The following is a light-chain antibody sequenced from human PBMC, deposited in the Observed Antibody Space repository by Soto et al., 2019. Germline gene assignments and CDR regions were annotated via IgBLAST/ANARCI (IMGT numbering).Light chain of an antibody. Sequence: EIVLTQSPGTLSLSPGERATLSCRASQSVSSNLAWYQQKPGQAPRLLIYGASTRATGIPARFSGSGSGTEFTLTISSLQSEDFAVYYCQQYNNWPRATFGGGTKVDIK. CDR3: QQYNNWPRAT. J-gene: IGKJ4*01. V-gene: IGKV3-15*01. CDR2: GAS. CDR1: QSVSSN.